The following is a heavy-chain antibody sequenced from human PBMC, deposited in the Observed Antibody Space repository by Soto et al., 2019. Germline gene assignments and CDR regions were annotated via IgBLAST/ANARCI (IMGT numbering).Heavy chain of an antibody. J-gene: IGHJ4*02. D-gene: IGHD1-26*01. CDR1: AFTVSSNY. CDR2: IGASGAGT. V-gene: IGHV3-23*01. CDR3: ALRKTGSYFDY. Sequence: PGESLKISCAASAFTVSSNYMSWVRQAPGKGLEWVSVIGASGAGTYYADSVKGRFTISRDNSKNTLHLQMNSLRAEDTAVYYCALRKTGSYFDYWGQGTLVTVSS.